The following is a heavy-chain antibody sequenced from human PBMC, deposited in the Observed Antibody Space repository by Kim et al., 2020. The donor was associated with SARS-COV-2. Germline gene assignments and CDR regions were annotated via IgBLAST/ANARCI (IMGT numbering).Heavy chain of an antibody. CDR3: ARVAGDYDILTGYYIASYYYDGMDV. J-gene: IGHJ6*02. Sequence: ASVKVSCKASGYTFTSYGISWVRQAPGQGLEWMGWISAYNGNTNYAQKLQGRVTMTTDTSTSTAYMELRSLRSDDTAVYYCARVAGDYDILTGYYIASYYYDGMDVWGQGTTVTVSS. V-gene: IGHV1-18*01. CDR1: GYTFTSYG. CDR2: ISAYNGNT. D-gene: IGHD3-9*01.